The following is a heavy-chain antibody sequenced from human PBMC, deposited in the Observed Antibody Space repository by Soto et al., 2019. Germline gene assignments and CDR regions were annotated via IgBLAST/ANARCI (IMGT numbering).Heavy chain of an antibody. CDR2: FDPEDGST. CDR1: GSTLTELS. Sequence: ASVKVSCKVSGSTLTELSIHWVRQAPGKGLEWMGGFDPEDGSTMYAQRFQGRLTIIADESTNTAYMELNSLMSEDTAVYYCARGRGIYNSGRSELDQWGQGTLVTVSS. V-gene: IGHV1-24*01. CDR3: ARGRGIYNSGRSELDQ. D-gene: IGHD3-16*01. J-gene: IGHJ4*02.